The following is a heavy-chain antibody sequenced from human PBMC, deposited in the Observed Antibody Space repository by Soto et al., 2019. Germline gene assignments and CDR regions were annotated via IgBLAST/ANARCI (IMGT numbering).Heavy chain of an antibody. CDR1: GYTFTSYG. CDR3: ARDGYYDSSAPFPYFDY. J-gene: IGHJ4*02. Sequence: QVQLVQSGAEVKKPGASVKVSCKASGYTFTSYGISWVRQAPGQGLEWMGWISAYNGNTNYAQKLQGRVTMTTDTSXSXXYMELRSLRSDDTAVYYCARDGYYDSSAPFPYFDYWGQGTLVTVSS. V-gene: IGHV1-18*01. CDR2: ISAYNGNT. D-gene: IGHD3-22*01.